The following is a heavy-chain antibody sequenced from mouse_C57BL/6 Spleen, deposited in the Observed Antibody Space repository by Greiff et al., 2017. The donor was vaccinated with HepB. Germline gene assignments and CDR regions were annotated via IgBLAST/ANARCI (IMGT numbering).Heavy chain of an antibody. CDR3: ARKGITTVVATDY. V-gene: IGHV1-81*01. D-gene: IGHD1-1*01. J-gene: IGHJ2*01. CDR1: GYTFTSYG. Sequence: QVQLQQSGAELARPGASVKLSCKASGYTFTSYGISWVKQRTGQGLEWIGEIYPRSGNTYYNEKFKGKATLTADKSSSTAYMDLRSLTSEDSAVYFCARKGITTVVATDYWGQGTTLTVSS. CDR2: IYPRSGNT.